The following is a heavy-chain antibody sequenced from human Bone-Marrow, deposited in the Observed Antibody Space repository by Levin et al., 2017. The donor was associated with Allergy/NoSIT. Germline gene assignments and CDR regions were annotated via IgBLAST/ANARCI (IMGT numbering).Heavy chain of an antibody. J-gene: IGHJ4*02. CDR2: IGKAGDT. Sequence: PGGSLRLSCAASGFTFSSYDMHWVRQATGKGLEWVSTIGKAGDTYYPGSVKGRFTISRENAKNSLYLQMNSLRAGDTAVYYCARAYYGSGSYWPVDYWGQGTLVTVSS. D-gene: IGHD3-10*01. CDR1: GFTFSSYD. CDR3: ARAYYGSGSYWPVDY. V-gene: IGHV3-13*01.